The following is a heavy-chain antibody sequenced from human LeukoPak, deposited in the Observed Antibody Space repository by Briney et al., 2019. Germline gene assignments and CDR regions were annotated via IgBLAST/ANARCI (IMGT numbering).Heavy chain of an antibody. Sequence: PGRSLRLSCAAAGFTFSTYGMHWVRQAPGKGLERVAVIWYDGSNKYYADSVKGRFTISRDNSKNTLYLQMNSLRAEDTAVYYCARDRAKWVAAPLGFWGQGTLVTVSS. CDR1: GFTFSTYG. J-gene: IGHJ4*02. CDR3: ARDRAKWVAAPLGF. D-gene: IGHD3-16*01. V-gene: IGHV3-33*01. CDR2: IWYDGSNK.